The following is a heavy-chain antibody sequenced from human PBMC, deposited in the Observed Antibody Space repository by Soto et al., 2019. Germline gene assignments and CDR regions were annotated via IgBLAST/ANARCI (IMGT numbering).Heavy chain of an antibody. CDR3: ARGTRGSGSEY. CDR1: RGSISSGGYY. J-gene: IGHJ4*02. Sequence: QVQLQESGPGLVKPSQTLSLTCTVSRGSISSGGYYWSWIRQHPGKGLEWIGYIYYSGSTYYNPSLKSRVTISVDTSKNQFSLKLSSVIAADTAVYYCARGTRGSGSEYWGQGTLVTVSS. D-gene: IGHD3-10*01. V-gene: IGHV4-31*03. CDR2: IYYSGST.